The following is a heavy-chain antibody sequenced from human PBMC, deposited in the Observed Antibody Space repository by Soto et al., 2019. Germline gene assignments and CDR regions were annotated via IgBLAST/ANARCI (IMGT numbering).Heavy chain of an antibody. CDR3: AKSPRGEMATD. CDR2: INTYNGMT. V-gene: IGHV1-18*01. D-gene: IGHD5-12*01. J-gene: IGHJ4*02. Sequence: QVQLVQYGGEVKKPGASVSVSCKASGYTFINYHITWVRQAPGQGLEWMAWINTYNGMTDYAQRFQGRVTMTRDISTSSAYMELRNLGSDDTAVYFCAKSPRGEMATDWGQGTLVTVSS. CDR1: GYTFINYH.